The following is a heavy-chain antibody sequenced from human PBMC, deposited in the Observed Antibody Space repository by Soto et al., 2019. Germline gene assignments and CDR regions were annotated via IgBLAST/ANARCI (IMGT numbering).Heavy chain of an antibody. Sequence: PSETLSLTCAVYGGSFSGYYWSWIRQPPGKGLEWIGEINHSGSTNYNPSLKSRVTISVDTSKNQFSLKLSSVTAADTAVYYCASGPGYDKPYYYYGMDVWGQGTTVTVSS. J-gene: IGHJ6*02. CDR3: ASGPGYDKPYYYYGMDV. CDR2: INHSGST. V-gene: IGHV4-34*01. D-gene: IGHD5-12*01. CDR1: GGSFSGYY.